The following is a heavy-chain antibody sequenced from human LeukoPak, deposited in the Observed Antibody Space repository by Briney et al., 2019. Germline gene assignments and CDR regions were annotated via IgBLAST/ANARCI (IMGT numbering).Heavy chain of an antibody. CDR1: GFTFSSYW. D-gene: IGHD1-1*01. J-gene: IGHJ4*02. V-gene: IGHV3-74*01. Sequence: PGGSLPLSCAASGFTFSSYWMHWVRQAPGKGLVWVSRISSDGSSTSYADSVKGRFTIFRDNAKNTLYLQMNSLGAEDTAVYYCARALPPSVNTPWKWGQGTQVTVSS. CDR3: ARALPPSVNTPWK. CDR2: ISSDGSST.